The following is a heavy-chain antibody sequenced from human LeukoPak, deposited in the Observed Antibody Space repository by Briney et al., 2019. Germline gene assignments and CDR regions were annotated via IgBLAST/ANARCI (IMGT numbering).Heavy chain of an antibody. D-gene: IGHD5-12*01. V-gene: IGHV4-39*07. CDR1: GGSISSSSYY. CDR3: ARDLVATEPCY. J-gene: IGHJ4*02. Sequence: SETLSLTCTVSGGSISSSSYYWSWIRQPPGKGLEWIGEINHSGSTNYNPSLKSRVTISVDTSKNQFSLKLSSVTAADTAVYYCARDLVATEPCYWGQGTLVTVSS. CDR2: INHSGST.